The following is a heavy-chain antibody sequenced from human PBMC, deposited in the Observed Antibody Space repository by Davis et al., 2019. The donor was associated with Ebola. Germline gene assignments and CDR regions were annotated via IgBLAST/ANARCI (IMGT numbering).Heavy chain of an antibody. CDR2: IIPVFRTA. D-gene: IGHD3-16*01. Sequence: AASVKVSCKAVGDTLTSYAMTWVRQAPGQGLEWMGGIIPVFRTANYAQKFQGRVTITADESTRTAYMEVSGLRSEDTAVYYCTIGGTTGGFDYWGQGTLVTVSS. V-gene: IGHV1-69*13. J-gene: IGHJ4*02. CDR1: GDTLTSYA. CDR3: TIGGTTGGFDY.